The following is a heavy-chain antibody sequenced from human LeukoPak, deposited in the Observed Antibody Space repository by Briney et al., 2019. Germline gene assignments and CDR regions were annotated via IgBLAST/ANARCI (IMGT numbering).Heavy chain of an antibody. V-gene: IGHV3-13*01. D-gene: IGHD3-3*01. CDR1: GFTFSSYD. J-gene: IGHJ6*02. CDR2: IGNAGDT. CDR3: ARASDFWSGYYDV. Sequence: PGGSLRLSCAASGFTFSSYDMHWVRQATGKGLEWVSAIGNAGDTYYPGSVKGRFTISRENAKNSLYLQMNSLRAGDAAVYYCARASDFWSGYYDVWGQGTTVTVSS.